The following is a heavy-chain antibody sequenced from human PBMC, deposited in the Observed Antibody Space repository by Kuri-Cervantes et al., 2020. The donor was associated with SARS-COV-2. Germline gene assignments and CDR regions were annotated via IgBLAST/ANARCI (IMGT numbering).Heavy chain of an antibody. CDR1: GFTFSSYA. J-gene: IGHJ4*02. V-gene: IGHV3-30*14. CDR3: ARGFGYFDWLSPISN. Sequence: GGSLRLSCAASGFTFSSYAMHWVRQAPGKGLEWVAVISYDGSNKYYADSVKGRFTVSRDNSKNTLYLQMGSLRAEDMAVYYCARGFGYFDWLSPISNWGQGTLVTVSS. CDR2: ISYDGSNK. D-gene: IGHD3-9*01.